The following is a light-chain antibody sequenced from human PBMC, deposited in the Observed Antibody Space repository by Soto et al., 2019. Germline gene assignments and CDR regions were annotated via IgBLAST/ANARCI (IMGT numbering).Light chain of an antibody. J-gene: IGLJ1*01. CDR1: SSDVGGYNY. V-gene: IGLV2-14*01. CDR3: SSYTSSSPYV. CDR2: DVS. Sequence: QSALTQPASVSGSPGQSITISCTGNSSDVGGYNYVSWYQQYPGKAPKLMIYDVSNRPSGVSNRFSGSKSGNTASLTISGLQAEDEADYYCSSYTSSSPYVFGTGTKLTLL.